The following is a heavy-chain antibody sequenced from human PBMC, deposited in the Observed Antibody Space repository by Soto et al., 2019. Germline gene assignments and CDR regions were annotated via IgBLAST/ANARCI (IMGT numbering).Heavy chain of an antibody. CDR3: AREGILTVAATPGDFDI. J-gene: IGHJ3*02. Sequence: SETLSLTCTVSGGSISSYYWSWIRQPPGKGLEWIGYIYYSGSTNYNPSLKSRVTISVDTSKNQFSLKLSSVTAADTAVYYCAREGILTVAATPGDFDIWGQGTMVTVSS. D-gene: IGHD2-15*01. CDR1: GGSISSYY. CDR2: IYYSGST. V-gene: IGHV4-59*01.